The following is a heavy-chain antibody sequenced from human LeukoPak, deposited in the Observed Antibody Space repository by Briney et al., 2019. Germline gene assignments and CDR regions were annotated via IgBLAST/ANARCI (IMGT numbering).Heavy chain of an antibody. Sequence: GGSLRLSCAASGFTVSSNFLTWARQTPGKGLEWVSVIFSDGTTYYAGSVKGRFTISRDNSKNTLYLQMNSLRAEDTAVYYCAKEHRRVIGNWFDPWGQGTLVTVSS. CDR1: GFTVSSNF. CDR2: IFSDGTT. J-gene: IGHJ5*02. CDR3: AKEHRRVIGNWFDP. D-gene: IGHD2/OR15-2a*01. V-gene: IGHV3-53*05.